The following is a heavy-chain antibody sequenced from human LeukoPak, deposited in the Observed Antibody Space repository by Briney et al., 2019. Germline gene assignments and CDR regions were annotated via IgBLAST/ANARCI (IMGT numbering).Heavy chain of an antibody. CDR3: ERDTSSGGSWDYYYGMDV. D-gene: IGHD2-15*01. J-gene: IGHJ6*02. CDR1: GGSISSGGYY. Sequence: SETLSLTCTVSGGSISSGGYYWSWIRQHPGKGLEWIGYIYYSGSTYYNPSLKSRVTISVDTSKNQFSLKLSSVTAADTAVYYWERDTSSGGSWDYYYGMDVWGQGTTVTVSS. CDR2: IYYSGST. V-gene: IGHV4-31*03.